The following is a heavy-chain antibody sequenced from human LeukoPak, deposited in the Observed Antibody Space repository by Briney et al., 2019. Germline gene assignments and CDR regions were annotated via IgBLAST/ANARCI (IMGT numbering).Heavy chain of an antibody. J-gene: IGHJ4*02. CDR3: ARLIAATGRLYFDY. Sequence: GGSLRLSCAASGFTVSSSYMSWVRQAPGRGLEYVSVIYSGGNTYYAGSVKGRFTISRDNSKNTVYLQMNSLRAEDTAVYYCARLIAATGRLYFDYWGQGTLVTVSS. CDR1: GFTVSSSY. CDR2: IYSGGNT. D-gene: IGHD6-13*01. V-gene: IGHV3-53*01.